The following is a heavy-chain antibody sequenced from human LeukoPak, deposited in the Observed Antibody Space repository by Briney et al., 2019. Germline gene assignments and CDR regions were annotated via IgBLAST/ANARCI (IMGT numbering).Heavy chain of an antibody. V-gene: IGHV3-72*01. CDR3: TRDGGEGGNSAFDI. Sequence: PGGSLTLSCAASGFTFSAYILEWVRHAPGGGREWVGCIIRGTNSYTTEYSASVKGRFIIARHDSKNLPYPHMNSLKTEDTAVYHCTRDGGEGGNSAFDIWGERTTGTVSS. D-gene: IGHD3-16*01. CDR1: GFTFSAYI. CDR2: IIRGTNSYTT. J-gene: IGHJ3*02.